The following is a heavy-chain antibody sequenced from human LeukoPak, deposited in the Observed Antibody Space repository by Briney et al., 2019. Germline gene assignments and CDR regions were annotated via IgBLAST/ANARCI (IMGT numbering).Heavy chain of an antibody. J-gene: IGHJ5*02. CDR1: GGSISSGGYS. CDR3: ARASFQCSGGSCYSVRWFDP. V-gene: IGHV4-30-2*01. D-gene: IGHD2-15*01. CDR2: IYHSGST. Sequence: SETLSLTCAVSGGSISSGGYSWSWIRQPPGKGLEWIGYIYHSGSTYYNPSLKSRVTILVGRSKNQFSLKLSSVTAADTAVYYCARASFQCSGGSCYSVRWFDPWGQGTLVTVSS.